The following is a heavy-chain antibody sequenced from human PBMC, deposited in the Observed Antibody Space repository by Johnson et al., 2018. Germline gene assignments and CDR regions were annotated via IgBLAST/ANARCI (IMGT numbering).Heavy chain of an antibody. CDR1: GFTFSSYA. Sequence: VQLVQSGGGLVQPGGSLRLSCAASGFTFSSYAMSWFRQAPGKGLEWVSAISNSGGNTFYADSVTGRFTISSDNSKNTPYLQMNTLGAEDTAVYYCAKDRHSSGWLAEYFQHWGQGTLVTVSS. J-gene: IGHJ1*01. D-gene: IGHD6-19*01. CDR3: AKDRHSSGWLAEYFQH. CDR2: ISNSGGNT. V-gene: IGHV3-23*04.